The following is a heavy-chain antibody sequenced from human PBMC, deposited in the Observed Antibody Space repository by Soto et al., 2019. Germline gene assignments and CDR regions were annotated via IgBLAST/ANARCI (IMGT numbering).Heavy chain of an antibody. J-gene: IGHJ6*04. CDR3: ARTDGDFDGVDG. CDR2: ISAAGDQ. CDR1: GFTFRNYD. Sequence: EVQLVESGGGLVQPGGSLRLSCEASGFTFRNYDMHWVRQGTGNGLEWVSGISAAGDQEYGDSVEGLLTISRENTQNSCFLQMNSLCVGETAVYSCARTDGDFDGVDGWSEGTTAIVTS. V-gene: IGHV3-13*05. D-gene: IGHD3-10*01.